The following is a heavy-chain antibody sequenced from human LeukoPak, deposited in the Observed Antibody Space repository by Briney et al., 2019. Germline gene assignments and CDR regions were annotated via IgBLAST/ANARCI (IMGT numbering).Heavy chain of an antibody. CDR3: ARDLQGNTTGPGEY. CDR2: IRSSSSYI. CDR1: GFTFNTYS. V-gene: IGHV3-21*01. J-gene: IGHJ4*02. D-gene: IGHD1-1*01. Sequence: GGSLRLSCAASGFTFNTYSMNWVRQAPGKGLEWVSSIRSSSSYISHADSVKGRFTISRDNAKNSLYLQINSLRVEDTAVYYCARDLQGNTTGPGEYWGQGTLVTVSS.